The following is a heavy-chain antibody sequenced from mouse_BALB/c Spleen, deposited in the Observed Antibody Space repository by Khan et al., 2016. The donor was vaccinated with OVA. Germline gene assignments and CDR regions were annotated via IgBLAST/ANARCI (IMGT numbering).Heavy chain of an antibody. CDR1: GFNIKDTY. CDR2: IAPANGNT. V-gene: IGHV14-3*02. J-gene: IGHJ1*01. Sequence: EVQLQQSGAELVKPGASVKLSCTASGFNIKDTYLHWVKQRPEQGLEWIGRIAPANGNTQYDPKFQGKATITSATSSDTSYLQLTSLTSADTAVYYCARPSYDPRDFEVWGAGTTVTVSS. D-gene: IGHD2-3*01. CDR3: ARPSYDPRDFEV.